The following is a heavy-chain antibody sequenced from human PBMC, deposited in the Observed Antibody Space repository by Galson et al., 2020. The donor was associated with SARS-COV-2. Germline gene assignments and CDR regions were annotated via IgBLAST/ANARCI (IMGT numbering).Heavy chain of an antibody. V-gene: IGHV4-39*01. J-gene: IGHJ2*01. CDR3: ASPKNKCWYYDF. Sequence: SETLSLTCTVSGDSVSISSYYWAWIRQPPGKGLEWIGSMYYGGSTYSSPSLESRVTISIDTSKNQFFLNLTSVTAADTAVYFCASPKNKCWYYDFWGRGTLVTVSS. CDR2: MYYGGST. CDR1: GDSVSISSYY.